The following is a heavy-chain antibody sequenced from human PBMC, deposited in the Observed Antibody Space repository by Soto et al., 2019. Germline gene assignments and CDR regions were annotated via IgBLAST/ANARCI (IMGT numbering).Heavy chain of an antibody. CDR1: GFTFSSYA. CDR2: ISYDGSNK. CDR3: ARESWYYYGSGSYYVRYGMDV. J-gene: IGHJ6*02. Sequence: GGSLRLSCAASGFTFSSYAMHWVRQAPGKGLEWVAVISYDGSNKYYADSVKGRFTISRDNSKNTLYLQMNSLRAEDTAVYYCARESWYYYGSGSYYVRYGMDVWGQGTTVTVSS. D-gene: IGHD3-10*01. V-gene: IGHV3-30-3*01.